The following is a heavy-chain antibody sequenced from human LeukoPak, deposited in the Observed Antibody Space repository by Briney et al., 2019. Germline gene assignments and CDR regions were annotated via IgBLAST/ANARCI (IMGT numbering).Heavy chain of an antibody. J-gene: IGHJ6*03. CDR3: AREETFYASGVGYMDV. D-gene: IGHD2/OR15-2a*01. CDR1: GYTFTGYY. CDR2: INPNSGGT. V-gene: IGHV1-2*02. Sequence: ASVKVSCKASGYTFTGYYMHWVRQAPGQGLEWMGWINPNSGGTNYAQKFQGRVTMTRDTSISTAYMELSRLRSDDTAVYYCAREETFYASGVGYMDVWGKGTTVTVSS.